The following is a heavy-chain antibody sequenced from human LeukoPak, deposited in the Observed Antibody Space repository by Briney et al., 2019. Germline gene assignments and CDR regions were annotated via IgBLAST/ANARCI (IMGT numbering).Heavy chain of an antibody. CDR1: GFTFSDYY. D-gene: IGHD5-12*01. J-gene: IGHJ4*02. Sequence: GGSLRLSCAASGFTFSDYYLSWIRQAPGRGLEWVAYITSSGSDIYYADSVKGRFTISRDNAKNALYLQMNSLRVEDTATYYCASDIVATSGDFWGQGTLVSVSS. CDR3: ASDIVATSGDF. CDR2: ITSSGSDI. V-gene: IGHV3-11*01.